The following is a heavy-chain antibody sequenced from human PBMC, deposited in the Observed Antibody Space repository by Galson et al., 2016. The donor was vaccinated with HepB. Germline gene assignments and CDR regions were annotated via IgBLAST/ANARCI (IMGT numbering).Heavy chain of an antibody. CDR1: GLTFSSYA. D-gene: IGHD3-10*01. CDR2: FSGGNT. J-gene: IGHJ4*02. Sequence: SLRLSCAATGLTFSSYAMSWVRQAPGKGLEWVSAFSGGNTKYADSVKGRFTISGDNSKSTVYLQMNSLRVEDTAVYYCATRVITMIRGVVDYWGQGTLVTVSS. CDR3: ATRVITMIRGVVDY. V-gene: IGHV3-23*01.